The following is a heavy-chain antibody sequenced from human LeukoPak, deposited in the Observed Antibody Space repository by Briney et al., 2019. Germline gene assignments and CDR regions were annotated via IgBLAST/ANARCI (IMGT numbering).Heavy chain of an antibody. CDR1: GFSFSTHA. J-gene: IGHJ1*01. CDR2: ISSNGGST. Sequence: GGSLRLSCAASGFSFSTHAIHWVRQAPGKGLEYVSGISSNGGSTDYANSVKGRFTISRDNSKNTLYLQMGSLRAEDMAVYYCARVGPVAGTFYFQHRGQGTLVTVSS. V-gene: IGHV3-64*01. CDR3: ARVGPVAGTFYFQH. D-gene: IGHD6-19*01.